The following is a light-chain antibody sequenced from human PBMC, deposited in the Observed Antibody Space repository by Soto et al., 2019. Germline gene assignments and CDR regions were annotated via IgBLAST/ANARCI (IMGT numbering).Light chain of an antibody. Sequence: SALTQPASGSGSPGQSITISCTGTSSVVGSYNLVSWYQQHPGKAPKLMIYEVSKRPSGVSNRFSGSKSGNTASLTISGLQAEDEADYYCCSYAGSSTLAFGGGTKVTVL. V-gene: IGLV2-23*02. J-gene: IGLJ3*02. CDR1: SSVVGSYNL. CDR2: EVS. CDR3: CSYAGSSTLA.